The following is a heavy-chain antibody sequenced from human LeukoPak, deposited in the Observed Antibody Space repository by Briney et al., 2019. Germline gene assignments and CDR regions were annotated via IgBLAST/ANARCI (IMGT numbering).Heavy chain of an antibody. CDR3: VRARGCSNCLPTDGFDS. V-gene: IGHV1-18*01. Sequence: VASLKVSCKASGRLFSSYGIAWVRQAPGEGLEWLGWISNFDGDTKVAENLQGRVTLTTDTSTSTAYMELRSLKSDDTAVYYCVRARGCSNCLPTDGFDSWGQGTKVTVSS. D-gene: IGHD6-13*01. CDR1: GRLFSSYG. J-gene: IGHJ3*01. CDR2: ISNFDGDT.